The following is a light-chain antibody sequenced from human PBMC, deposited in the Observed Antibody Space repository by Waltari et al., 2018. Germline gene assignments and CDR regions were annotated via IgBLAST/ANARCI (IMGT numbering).Light chain of an antibody. CDR3: SSYAGSNGS. J-gene: IGLJ3*02. Sequence: QSALTQPPSAPGSPGQSVTISCTGTSSDVGGYTYVSWYQQHPGKAPKLMIYEVSKRPSGVPDRFSGSKSGNTASLTVSGLQAEDEADYYCSSYAGSNGSFGGGTKLTVL. CDR2: EVS. V-gene: IGLV2-8*01. CDR1: SSDVGGYTY.